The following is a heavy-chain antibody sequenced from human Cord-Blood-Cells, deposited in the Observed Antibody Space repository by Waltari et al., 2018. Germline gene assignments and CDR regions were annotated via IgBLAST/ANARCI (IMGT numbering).Heavy chain of an antibody. D-gene: IGHD7-27*01. CDR2: IYYSGST. V-gene: IGHV4-39*01. Sequence: QLQLQESGPGLVKPPETLPLTCTVPGGSIRSSSYYCGWIRYPPGKGLEWIGSIYYSGSTYYNPSLKRRVTISVDTSKNQFSLKLSSVTAADTAVYYCASSTGDDAFDIWGQGTMVTVSS. CDR1: GGSIRSSSYY. J-gene: IGHJ3*02. CDR3: ASSTGDDAFDI.